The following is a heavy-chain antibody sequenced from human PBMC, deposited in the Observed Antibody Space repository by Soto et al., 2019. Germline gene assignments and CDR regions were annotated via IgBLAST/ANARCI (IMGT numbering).Heavy chain of an antibody. Sequence: SETLSLTCTVSGSSINSSGYYWGWIRQPPGKGLRCIGSMFYGVSTYHHPSLKSLVTVSIDTAKTQFSVSLRSVTAADTAVYYCARLPSRHLVDYWGQGTLDTVSS. CDR1: GSSINSSGYY. CDR2: MFYGVST. D-gene: IGHD3-3*02. V-gene: IGHV4-39*01. J-gene: IGHJ4*01. CDR3: ARLPSRHLVDY.